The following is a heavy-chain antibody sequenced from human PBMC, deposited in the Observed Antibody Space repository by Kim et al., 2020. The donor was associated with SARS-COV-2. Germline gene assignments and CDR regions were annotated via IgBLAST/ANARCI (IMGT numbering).Heavy chain of an antibody. CDR3: AKPLLRGDFWSGYKD. D-gene: IGHD3-3*01. J-gene: IGHJ4*02. Sequence: DSVKGRFTISRDNSKNTLYLQMNSLRAEDTAVYYCAKPLLRGDFWSGYKDWGQGTLVTVSS. V-gene: IGHV3-30*02.